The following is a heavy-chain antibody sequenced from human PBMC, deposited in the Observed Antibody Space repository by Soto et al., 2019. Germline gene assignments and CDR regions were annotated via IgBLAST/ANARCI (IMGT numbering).Heavy chain of an antibody. J-gene: IGHJ6*03. CDR1: GFTFSDHY. D-gene: IGHD1-26*01. CDR2: SRNKPNSYTT. CDR3: TRVLVPGSYVDV. Sequence: GGSLRLSCAASGFTFSDHYMDWVRQAPGKGLEWVGRSRNKPNSYTTEYAASVKGRFTISRDDSKNSLYLQMNSLKTEDTAVYHCTRVLVPGSYVDVWGKGTTVTVSS. V-gene: IGHV3-72*01.